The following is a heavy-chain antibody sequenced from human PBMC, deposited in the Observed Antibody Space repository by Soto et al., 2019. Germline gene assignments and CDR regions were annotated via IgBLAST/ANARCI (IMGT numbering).Heavy chain of an antibody. J-gene: IGHJ2*01. CDR2: INPRTDST. Sequence: QVQLVQSGADVKKPGTSVKVSCKAAGYSFTNYCMYWVRQAPGQGLEWMGMINPRTDSTRYAQKLQDRVTPTRDTSTTTVYMELSTLISEDTAVYYCARDGGLLTASWHYDLWGPGTLVTVSS. CDR1: GYSFTNYC. V-gene: IGHV1-46*04. D-gene: IGHD2-15*01. CDR3: ARDGGLLTASWHYDL.